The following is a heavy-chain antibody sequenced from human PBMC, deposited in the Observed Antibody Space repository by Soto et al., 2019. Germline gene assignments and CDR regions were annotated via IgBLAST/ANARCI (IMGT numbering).Heavy chain of an antibody. J-gene: IGHJ4*02. CDR3: ARGPSSGSFDY. CDR1: GYTFTTYF. D-gene: IGHD3-10*01. V-gene: IGHV1-3*04. Sequence: QVQFVQSGAEVKKPGASVKVSCKASGYTFTTYFIHWLRQAPGQSLEWIGWINTDIGDTRYSQKLQDRVSLTRDASATTVFMDLSSLRSEDTAVYYCARGPSSGSFDYWGQGSLVTVSS. CDR2: INTDIGDT.